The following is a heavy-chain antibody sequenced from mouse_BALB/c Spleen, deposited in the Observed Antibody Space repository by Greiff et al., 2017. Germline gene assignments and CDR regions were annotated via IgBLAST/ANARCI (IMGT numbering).Heavy chain of an antibody. CDR3: TRDDRYDAYLVMDY. CDR1: GYTFTSYW. Sequence: EVQLQQSGTVLARPGASVKMSCKASGYTFTSYWMHWVKQRPGQGLEWIGAIYPGNSDTSYNQKFKGKAKLTAVTSTSTAYMELSSLTNEDSAVYYCTRDDRYDAYLVMDYWGQGTSVTVSS. CDR2: IYPGNSDT. V-gene: IGHV1-5*01. J-gene: IGHJ4*01. D-gene: IGHD2-14*01.